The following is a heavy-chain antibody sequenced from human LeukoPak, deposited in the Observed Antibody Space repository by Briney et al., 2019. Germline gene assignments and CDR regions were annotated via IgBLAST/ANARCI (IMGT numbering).Heavy chain of an antibody. J-gene: IGHJ4*02. CDR2: IYHSGGA. CDR3: ARAYGLGYSYGYGYYFDY. Sequence: PSGTLSLTCAVSGASIDSHSWWSWVRQPPGKGLEWIGEIYHSGGANYKPSLKSRVTMSVDTSKNHFSLKLTSVTAADTAVYYCARAYGLGYSYGYGYYFDYWGQGTLVTVSS. V-gene: IGHV4-4*02. CDR1: GASIDSHSW. D-gene: IGHD5-18*01.